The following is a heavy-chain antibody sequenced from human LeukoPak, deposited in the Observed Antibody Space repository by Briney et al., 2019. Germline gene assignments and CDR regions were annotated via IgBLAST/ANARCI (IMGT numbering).Heavy chain of an antibody. Sequence: PSGTLSLTCAVYGGSFSGYYWSWIRQPPGKGLEWIGEINHSGSTNYNPSLKSRVTISVDTSKNQFSLKLSSVTAADTAVYYCASKLTYPSWLDPWGQGTLVTVSS. V-gene: IGHV4-34*01. CDR2: INHSGST. CDR1: GGSFSGYY. D-gene: IGHD3-9*01. CDR3: ASKLTYPSWLDP. J-gene: IGHJ5*02.